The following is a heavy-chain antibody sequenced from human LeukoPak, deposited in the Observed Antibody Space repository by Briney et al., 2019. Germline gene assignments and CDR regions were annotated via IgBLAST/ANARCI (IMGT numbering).Heavy chain of an antibody. D-gene: IGHD3/OR15-3a*01. CDR1: GYTLTELS. V-gene: IGHV1-24*01. Sequence: ASVKASCKVSGYTLTELSMHWVRQAPGKGLEWMGGFDPEDGETIYAQKFQGRVTMTEDTSTDTAYMELSSLRSEDTAVYYCATDSEFGRGDAFDIWGQGTMVTVSS. CDR2: FDPEDGET. J-gene: IGHJ3*02. CDR3: ATDSEFGRGDAFDI.